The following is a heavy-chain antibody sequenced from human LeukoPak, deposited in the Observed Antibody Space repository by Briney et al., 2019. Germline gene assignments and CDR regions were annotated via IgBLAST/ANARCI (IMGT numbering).Heavy chain of an antibody. D-gene: IGHD3-10*01. CDR1: GFSFSSYW. CDR2: INGDGATT. Sequence: GGSLRLSCAASGFSFSSYWMHWVRQAPGKGLVWLSRINGDGATTTNADSLRGRFTISRDNAKNTLYLQMNSLRAEDTAVYYCARVVSMVRGASSGMDVWGQGTTVSVSS. J-gene: IGHJ6*02. CDR3: ARVVSMVRGASSGMDV. V-gene: IGHV3-74*01.